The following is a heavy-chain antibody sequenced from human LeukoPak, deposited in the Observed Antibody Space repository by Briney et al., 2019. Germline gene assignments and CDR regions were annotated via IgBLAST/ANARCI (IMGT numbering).Heavy chain of an antibody. CDR3: ARDMGPRGGNYFDY. Sequence: MSSETLSLTCTFSGSISSSAYYWSWIRQPPGKGLEWIGYIYYSGSTNYNPSLKSRVTISVDTSKNQFSLRLSSVTAADTAVYYCARDMGPRGGNYFDYWGQGTLVTVSS. CDR1: GSISSSAYY. J-gene: IGHJ4*02. V-gene: IGHV4-61*08. D-gene: IGHD3-10*01. CDR2: IYYSGST.